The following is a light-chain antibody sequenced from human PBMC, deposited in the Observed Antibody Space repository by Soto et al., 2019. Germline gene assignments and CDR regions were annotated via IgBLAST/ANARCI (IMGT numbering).Light chain of an antibody. CDR1: STDVGEYNY. CDR3: SSYAGRDSWR. V-gene: IGLV2-8*01. Sequence: QSVLTQPPSASGSPGQSVTISCTGTSTDVGEYNYVSWYQHHPGKAPKLLIYEVFRRPSGVPDRFSGSKSGNTASLTVSGLQDEDEADYYCSSYAGRDSWRFGGGTKLTVL. J-gene: IGLJ3*02. CDR2: EVF.